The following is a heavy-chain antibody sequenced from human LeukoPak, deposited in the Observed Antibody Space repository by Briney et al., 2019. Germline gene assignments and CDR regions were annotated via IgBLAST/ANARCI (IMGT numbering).Heavy chain of an antibody. J-gene: IGHJ4*02. Sequence: GRSLRLSCAASGFTFSSYGMHWVRQAPGKGLEWVAVISYDGSNKYYADSVKGRFTISRDNSKNTLYLQMNSLRAEDTAVYYCAKAGDCSGGSCYYFDYWGQGALVTVSS. D-gene: IGHD2-15*01. CDR2: ISYDGSNK. CDR3: AKAGDCSGGSCYYFDY. CDR1: GFTFSSYG. V-gene: IGHV3-30*18.